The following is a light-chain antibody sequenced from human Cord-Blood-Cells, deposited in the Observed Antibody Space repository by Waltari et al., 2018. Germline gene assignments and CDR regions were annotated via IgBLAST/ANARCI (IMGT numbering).Light chain of an antibody. CDR1: TSDAVGYND. CDR3: SSYAGSNNFVV. Sequence: QSALTPHPPASGSPGPSVTMPCPAPTSDAVGYNDVYGDQQHPGKAPKLMIYEVSTRPSGVPDRFSGSKSGNTASLTVSGLQAEDEADYYCSSYAGSNNFVVFGGGTKLTVL. V-gene: IGLV2-8*01. CDR2: EVS. J-gene: IGLJ2*01.